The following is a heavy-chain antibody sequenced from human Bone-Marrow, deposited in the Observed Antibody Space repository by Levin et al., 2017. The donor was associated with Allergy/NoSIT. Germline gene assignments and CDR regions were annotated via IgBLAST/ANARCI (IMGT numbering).Heavy chain of an antibody. CDR2: IKEDGGEK. CDR3: GVTPRRDPFDY. V-gene: IGHV3-7*01. Sequence: GGSLRLSCAASGFTFSTYWMSWVRQAPGKGLEWVANIKEDGGEKYYVDSVKGRFTISRDNAKNSLYLQMNILRVEDTAVYYCGVTPRRDPFDYWGQGTLVTVSS. J-gene: IGHJ4*02. CDR1: GFTFSTYW. D-gene: IGHD2-21*02.